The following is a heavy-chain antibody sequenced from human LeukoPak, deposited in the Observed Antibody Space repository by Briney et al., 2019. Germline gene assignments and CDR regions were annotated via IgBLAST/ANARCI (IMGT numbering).Heavy chain of an antibody. Sequence: PSQTLSLTCAVSGGSISSGGYSWSWIRQPPGKGLEWIGYIYYSGSTNYNPSLKSRVTISVDTSKNQFSLKLSSVTAADTAVYYCATYYYDFWSGPSEIYYFDYWGQGTLVTVSS. CDR3: ATYYYDFWSGPSEIYYFDY. CDR2: IYYSGST. J-gene: IGHJ4*02. CDR1: GGSISSGGYS. D-gene: IGHD3-3*01. V-gene: IGHV4-30-4*07.